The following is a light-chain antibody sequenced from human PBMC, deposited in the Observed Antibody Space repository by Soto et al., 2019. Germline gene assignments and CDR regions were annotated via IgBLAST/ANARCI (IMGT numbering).Light chain of an antibody. CDR3: CSYTDSRTHI. CDR1: SSDVGGYNY. Sequence: QSALTQPASVSGSPGQSITISCTGTSSDVGGYNYVSWYQQHPGKAPKLIIFEVSYRPSGISNRFSASKSGDTASLTIYGLQADDDADYYCCSYTDSRTHIFGSGTKVTVL. V-gene: IGLV2-14*01. J-gene: IGLJ1*01. CDR2: EVS.